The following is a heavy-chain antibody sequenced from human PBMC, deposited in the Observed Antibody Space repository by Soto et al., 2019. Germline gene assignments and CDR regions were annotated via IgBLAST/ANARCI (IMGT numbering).Heavy chain of an antibody. CDR2: IIPISETT. J-gene: IGHJ6*02. CDR1: GGTFSSYA. CDR3: ARSQGSSTSLEIYYYYYYGMDV. D-gene: IGHD2-2*01. V-gene: IGHV1-69*01. Sequence: QVQLVQSGAEVKKPGSSVKVSCKASGGTFSSYAISWVRQAPGQGLEWMGGIIPISETTNYAQKFQGRVTITVDESKSTAYMELRSLRSEDTAVYYCARSQGSSTSLEIYYYYYYGMDVWGQGTKVTVSS.